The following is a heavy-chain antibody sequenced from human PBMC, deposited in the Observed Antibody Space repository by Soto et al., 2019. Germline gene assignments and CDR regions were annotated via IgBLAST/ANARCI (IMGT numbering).Heavy chain of an antibody. CDR1: GYSFTSYW. D-gene: IGHD3-16*01. Sequence: GESLKISCKGSGYSFTSYWIGLVRQIPGKGLEWMGIIYPGDSDTRYSPSFQGQFPISADKSIITAYLQWSSLKASDTAMYYCARFGGSSRTYYYYYGMDVWGQGTTVTVSS. J-gene: IGHJ6*02. CDR2: IYPGDSDT. V-gene: IGHV5-51*01. CDR3: ARFGGSSRTYYYYYGMDV.